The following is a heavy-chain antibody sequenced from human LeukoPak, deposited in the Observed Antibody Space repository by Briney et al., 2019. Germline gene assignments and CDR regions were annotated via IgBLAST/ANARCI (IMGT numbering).Heavy chain of an antibody. CDR3: ARVESSGYSSGWSNAFDI. J-gene: IGHJ3*02. CDR2: ISSSSSTI. Sequence: GGSLRLSCAASGFTFSSYSMNWVRQAPGKGLEWVSYISSSSSTIYYADSVKGRFTISRDNAKNSLYLQMDSLRAEDTAVYYCARVESSGYSSGWSNAFDIWGQGTMVTVFS. CDR1: GFTFSSYS. V-gene: IGHV3-48*04. D-gene: IGHD6-13*01.